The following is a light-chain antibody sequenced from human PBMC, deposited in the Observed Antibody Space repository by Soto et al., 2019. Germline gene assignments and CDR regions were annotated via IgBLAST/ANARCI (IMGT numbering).Light chain of an antibody. CDR2: DTS. Sequence: EIVMTQSPATLSVSPGERVTLFCRASQSIYEKLAWYQQKPGQTPRLVIYDTSTRATGTPGSFSGSESGTEFTLTISSLQSEDFAVYYCQQYNRWPLTFGGGTKVEIK. J-gene: IGKJ4*01. V-gene: IGKV3-15*01. CDR3: QQYNRWPLT. CDR1: QSIYEK.